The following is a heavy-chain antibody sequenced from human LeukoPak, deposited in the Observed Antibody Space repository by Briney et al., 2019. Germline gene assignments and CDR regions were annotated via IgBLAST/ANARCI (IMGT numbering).Heavy chain of an antibody. D-gene: IGHD5-12*01. V-gene: IGHV4-59*12. CDR3: ARLNKWLRHPEY. J-gene: IGHJ4*02. CDR1: GGSISSYY. CDR2: IYYSGST. Sequence: PSETLSLTCTVSGGSISSYYWSWIRQPPGKGLEWIGYIYYSGSTNYNPSLKSRVTISVDTSKNQFSLKLSSVTAADTAVYYCARLNKWLRHPEYWGQGTLVTVSS.